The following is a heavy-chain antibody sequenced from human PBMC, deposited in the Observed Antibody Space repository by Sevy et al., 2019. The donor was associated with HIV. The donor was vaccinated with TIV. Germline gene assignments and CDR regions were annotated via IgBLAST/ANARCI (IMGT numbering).Heavy chain of an antibody. Sequence: ASVKVSCRASGYTFRSYGINWVRQAPGQGLEWMGWISPYTGDTDFAQKVQGRISMTSDTSTSTAYMELRSLRSDDTAVYYCARDKPQGVVVLPGAMWGGVDYWGQGTLVTVSS. CDR3: ARDKPQGVVVLPGAMWGGVDY. D-gene: IGHD2-2*01. CDR2: ISPYTGDT. CDR1: GYTFRSYG. V-gene: IGHV1-18*01. J-gene: IGHJ4*02.